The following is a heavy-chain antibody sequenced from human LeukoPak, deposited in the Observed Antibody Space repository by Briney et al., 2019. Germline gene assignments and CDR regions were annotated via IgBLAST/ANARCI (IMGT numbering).Heavy chain of an antibody. CDR2: FDPEDGET. Sequence: ASVKVSCKVSGYTLTELSMHWVRQAPGKGLEWMGGFDPEDGETIYAQKFQGRVTMTEDTSTDTAYMELSSLRSEDTAVYYCATKGGVVTFFGVANDAFDSWGQGTMVTVSS. CDR1: GYTLTELS. CDR3: ATKGGVVTFFGVANDAFDS. J-gene: IGHJ3*02. V-gene: IGHV1-24*01. D-gene: IGHD4-23*01.